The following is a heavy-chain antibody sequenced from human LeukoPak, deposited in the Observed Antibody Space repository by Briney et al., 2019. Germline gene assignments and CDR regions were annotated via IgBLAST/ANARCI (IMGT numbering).Heavy chain of an antibody. Sequence: SGTLSLTCAVYGGSFSGYYWSWIRQPPGKGLEWIGEINHSGSTNYNPSLKSRVTISVDTSKNQFSLKLSSVTAADTAVYYCARGRRFIVVVPAAIKPRATFDYWGQGTLVTVSS. CDR1: GGSFSGYY. CDR2: INHSGST. CDR3: ARGRRFIVVVPAAIKPRATFDY. V-gene: IGHV4-34*01. D-gene: IGHD2-2*02. J-gene: IGHJ4*02.